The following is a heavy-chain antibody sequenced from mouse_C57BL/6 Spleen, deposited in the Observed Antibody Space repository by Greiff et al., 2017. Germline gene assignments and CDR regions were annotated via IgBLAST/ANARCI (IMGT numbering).Heavy chain of an antibody. CDR3: ARDYGSSYDWFAY. D-gene: IGHD1-1*01. CDR1: GYAFSSYW. Sequence: VQLQQSGAELVKPGASVKISCKASGYAFSSYWMNWVKQRPGKGLEWIGQIYPGDGDTNYNGKFKGKATLTADKSSSTAYMQLSSLTSEDSAVYFCARDYGSSYDWFAYRGQGTLVTVSA. CDR2: IYPGDGDT. J-gene: IGHJ3*01. V-gene: IGHV1-80*01.